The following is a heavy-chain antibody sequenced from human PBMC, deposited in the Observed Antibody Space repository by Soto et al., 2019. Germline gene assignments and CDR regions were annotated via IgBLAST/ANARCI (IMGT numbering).Heavy chain of an antibody. J-gene: IGHJ5*02. CDR1: GFTVSSNY. V-gene: IGHV3-66*01. Sequence: EVQVVESGGGLVQPGGSLRLSCAASGFTVSSNYMSWVRQAPGKGLEWVSLIYSGGSTDYADSVKGRFMISRDTSNNTLYRLMNSRRGADTAMYYCARGSHNYYGSGSHESWFEPWGQGSLVTVSS. CDR3: ARGSHNYYGSGSHESWFEP. D-gene: IGHD3-10*01. CDR2: IYSGGST.